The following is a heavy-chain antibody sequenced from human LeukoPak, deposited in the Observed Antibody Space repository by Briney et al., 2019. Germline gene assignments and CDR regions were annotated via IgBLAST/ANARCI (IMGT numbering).Heavy chain of an antibody. D-gene: IGHD3-22*01. CDR3: ARCPCCDRTFDY. CDR2: INTNNNGDT. V-gene: IGHV1-18*03. CDR1: GYTFTSYG. J-gene: IGHJ4*02. Sequence: ASVKVSCKASGYTFTSYGISWVRQAPGQGLEWMGWINTNNNGDTNYAQKLQGRATLTTDTSTNTAYMELRSLRSDDMAVYYCARCPCCDRTFDYWGQGTLVTVSS.